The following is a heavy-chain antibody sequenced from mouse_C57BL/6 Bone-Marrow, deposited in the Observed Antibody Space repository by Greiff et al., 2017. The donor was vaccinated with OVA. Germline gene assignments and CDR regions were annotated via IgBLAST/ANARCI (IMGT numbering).Heavy chain of an antibody. CDR3: ARLHYGSSYPDY. CDR2: INPNNGGT. J-gene: IGHJ4*01. D-gene: IGHD1-1*01. CDR1: GYTFTDYY. V-gene: IGHV1-26*01. Sequence: EVQLQQSGPELVKPGASVKISCKASGYTFTDYYMNWVKQSHGKSLEWIGDINPNNGGTSYNQKFKGKATLTVDKSSSTAYMELRSLTSEDSAVYYCARLHYGSSYPDYWGQGTSVTVSS.